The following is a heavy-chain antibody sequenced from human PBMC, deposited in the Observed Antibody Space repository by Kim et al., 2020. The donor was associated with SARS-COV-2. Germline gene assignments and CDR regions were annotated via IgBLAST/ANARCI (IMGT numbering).Heavy chain of an antibody. CDR2: FDPEDGET. D-gene: IGHD2-2*01. V-gene: IGHV1-24*01. Sequence: ASVKVSCKVSGYTLTELSMHWVRQAPGKGLEWMGGFDPEDGETIYAQKFQGRVTMTEDTSTDTAYMELSSLRSEDTAVYYCATKYQLLKYYYYYGMDVWGQGTTVTVSS. J-gene: IGHJ6*02. CDR3: ATKYQLLKYYYYYGMDV. CDR1: GYTLTELS.